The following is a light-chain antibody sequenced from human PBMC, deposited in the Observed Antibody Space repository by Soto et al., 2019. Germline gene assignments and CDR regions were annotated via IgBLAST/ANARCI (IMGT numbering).Light chain of an antibody. Sequence: QSALTQPAPVSGSPGQSITISCTGTSSDVGGYNYVSWYQQHPGKAPKLLIYEVTYRPSGVSNRFSGSKSGNTASLTISGLQAEDEADYFCGSYTSSNTLVFGTGTKLTVL. CDR3: GSYTSSNTLV. V-gene: IGLV2-14*03. CDR2: EVT. CDR1: SSDVGGYNY. J-gene: IGLJ1*01.